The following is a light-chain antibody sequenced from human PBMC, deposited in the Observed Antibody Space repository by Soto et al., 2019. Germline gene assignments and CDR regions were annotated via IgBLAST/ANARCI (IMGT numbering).Light chain of an antibody. CDR1: SSNIGDNS. CDR3: GTWDSSLRRV. CDR2: DNN. Sequence: QSVLTQPPSVSAAPGQKVTISCSGSSSNIGDNSVSWYQQLPGTAPKLLIYDNNKRPSGIPDRFSGSKSGTSATLDITGLQTGDEADYYCGTWDSSLRRVFGGGTQLTVL. J-gene: IGLJ2*01. V-gene: IGLV1-51*01.